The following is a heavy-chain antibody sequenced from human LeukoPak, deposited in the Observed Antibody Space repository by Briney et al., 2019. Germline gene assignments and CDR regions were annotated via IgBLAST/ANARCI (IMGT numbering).Heavy chain of an antibody. CDR2: IKQDGSEK. CDR3: AGGTGFIIKD. Sequence: TGGSLRLSCAASGFTFSLYWMNWVRRAPGKGLEWVANIKQDGSEKNYVDSVKGRFTISGDNAKNSLYLQMNNLRVEDTAMYYCAGGTGFIIKDWGQGTLVTVSS. D-gene: IGHD3-9*01. CDR1: GFTFSLYW. V-gene: IGHV3-7*03. J-gene: IGHJ4*02.